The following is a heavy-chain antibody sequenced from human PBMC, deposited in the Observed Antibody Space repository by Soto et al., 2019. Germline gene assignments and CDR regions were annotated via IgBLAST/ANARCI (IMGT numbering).Heavy chain of an antibody. CDR2: ISSSSSYI. J-gene: IGHJ6*03. CDR1: GFTFSSYS. Sequence: GGSLRLSCAASGFTFSSYSMNWVRQAPGKGLEWVSSISSSSSYIYYADSVKGRFTISRDNAKNSLYLQMNSLRAEDTAVYYCARVDSSSPVIYYYYYMDVWGKGTTVTVS. CDR3: ARVDSSSPVIYYYYYMDV. D-gene: IGHD6-13*01. V-gene: IGHV3-21*01.